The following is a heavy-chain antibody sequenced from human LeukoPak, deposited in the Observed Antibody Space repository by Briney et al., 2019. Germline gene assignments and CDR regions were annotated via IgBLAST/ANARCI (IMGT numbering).Heavy chain of an antibody. CDR1: GFTFSSYA. V-gene: IGHV3-23*01. D-gene: IGHD6-19*01. Sequence: GGSLRLSCAASGFTFSSYAMTWVRQAPGKGLEWVSSISGSGGSTYYADSVKGRFTISRDNSKNTLYLQMNSLRSDDTAVYYCARGLQWLEAFDYWGLGTLVTVSS. CDR2: ISGSGGST. CDR3: ARGLQWLEAFDY. J-gene: IGHJ4*02.